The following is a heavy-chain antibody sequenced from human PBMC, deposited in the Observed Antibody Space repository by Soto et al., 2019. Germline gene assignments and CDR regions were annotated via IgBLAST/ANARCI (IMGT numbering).Heavy chain of an antibody. Sequence: PSETLTVTCTVYGDSMRSFYWSWIRQPPGKGLEWIGNIYYSGSTNYNPSRKSRVTMSVDMSRNQVSLKLSSVTAADTAVYYCTRVGGYHGDHPNFDYWGQRALVTVSS. D-gene: IGHD5-18*01. CDR1: GDSMRSFY. J-gene: IGHJ4*02. CDR2: IYYSGST. V-gene: IGHV4-59*01. CDR3: TRVGGYHGDHPNFDY.